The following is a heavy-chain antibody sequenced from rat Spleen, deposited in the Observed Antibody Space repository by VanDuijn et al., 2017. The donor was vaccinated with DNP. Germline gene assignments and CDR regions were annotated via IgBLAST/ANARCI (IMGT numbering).Heavy chain of an antibody. CDR1: GFTFSNYG. CDR2: ISPSGGST. D-gene: IGHD5-1*01. J-gene: IGHJ3*01. V-gene: IGHV5-19*01. Sequence: EVQLVESGGGLVQPGRSLKLSCAASGFTFSNYGMHWIRQAPTKGLEWVASISPSGGSTYYRASVKGRFTISRDNAKSTLYLQMESLRSEDTATYYCAKVNWELGYNWFAYWGQGTLVTVSS. CDR3: AKVNWELGYNWFAY.